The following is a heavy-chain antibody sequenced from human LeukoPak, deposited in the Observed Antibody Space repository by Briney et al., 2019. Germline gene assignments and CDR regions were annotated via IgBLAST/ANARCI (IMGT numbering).Heavy chain of an antibody. CDR2: INPNSGGT. CDR3: ARDLLDYGDYGYCGMDV. V-gene: IGHV1-2*04. Sequence: RASVKVSCKASGYTFTGYYMHWVRQAPGQGLEWMGWINPNSGGTNYAQKFQGWVTMTRDTSISTAYMELSRLRSDDTAVYYCARDLLDYGDYGYCGMDVWGQGTTVTVSS. D-gene: IGHD4-17*01. CDR1: GYTFTGYY. J-gene: IGHJ6*02.